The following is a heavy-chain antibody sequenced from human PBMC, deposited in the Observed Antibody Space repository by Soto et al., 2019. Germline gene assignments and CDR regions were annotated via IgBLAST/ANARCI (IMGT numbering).Heavy chain of an antibody. J-gene: IGHJ4*02. CDR1: GFTFSSYG. D-gene: IGHD6-19*01. CDR2: ISYDGSNK. CDR3: AKDPREQWLFDY. V-gene: IGHV3-30*18. Sequence: PGGSLRLSCAASGFTFSSYGMHWVRQAPGKGLEWVAVISYDGSNKYYADSVKGRFTISRDNSKNTLYLQMNSLRAEDTAVYYCAKDPREQWLFDYWGQGTLVTVSS.